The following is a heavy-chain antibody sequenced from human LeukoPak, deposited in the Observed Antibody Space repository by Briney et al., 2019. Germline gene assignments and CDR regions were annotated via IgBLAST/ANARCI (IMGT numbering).Heavy chain of an antibody. Sequence: GGSLGLSCAASGYTFSSYWMSWVHQAPGKGLEWVANIKQDGSEKYYVDSVKGRFTISRDNAKNSLYLQMNSLRAEDTAVYYCARVGGDDYFDYWGQGTLVTVSS. CDR1: GYTFSSYW. V-gene: IGHV3-7*01. D-gene: IGHD4-17*01. CDR3: ARVGGDDYFDY. J-gene: IGHJ4*02. CDR2: IKQDGSEK.